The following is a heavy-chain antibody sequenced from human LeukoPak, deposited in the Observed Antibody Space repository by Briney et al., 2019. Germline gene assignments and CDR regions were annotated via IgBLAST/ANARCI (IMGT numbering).Heavy chain of an antibody. CDR1: GGSFSGYY. D-gene: IGHD7-27*01. J-gene: IGHJ4*02. V-gene: IGHV4-34*01. CDR3: ARGELGILRY. Sequence: PSETLSLTCAVYGGSFSGYYWSWIRQPPGKGLEWIGEINHSGSTNYNPSLKSRVTISVDTSKNQFSLKLSSVTAADTAVYYCARGELGILRYWGQGTLVTVS. CDR2: INHSGST.